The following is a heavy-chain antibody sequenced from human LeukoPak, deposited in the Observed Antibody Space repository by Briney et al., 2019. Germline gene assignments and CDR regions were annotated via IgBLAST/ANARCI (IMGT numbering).Heavy chain of an antibody. CDR2: ISSSSSYI. V-gene: IGHV3-21*01. CDR3: ASGARGAFDI. J-gene: IGHJ3*02. Sequence: GGSLRPSCAASGFTFSSYSMNWVRQAPGKGLEWVSSISSSSSYIYYADSVKGRFTISRDNAKNSLYLQMNSLRAEDTAVYYCASGARGAFDIWGQGTMVTVSS. D-gene: IGHD1-26*01. CDR1: GFTFSSYS.